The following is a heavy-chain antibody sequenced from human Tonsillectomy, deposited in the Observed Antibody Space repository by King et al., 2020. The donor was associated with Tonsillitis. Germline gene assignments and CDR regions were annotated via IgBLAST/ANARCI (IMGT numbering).Heavy chain of an antibody. V-gene: IGHV5-51*01. CDR3: ARCTTFGSLGELAY. CDR2: IYPGDSDI. CDR1: GYRFATYW. J-gene: IGHJ4*02. D-gene: IGHD3-10*01. Sequence: EFQLVQSGAVVKKPGESLNISCQGSGYRFATYWVAWVRQMPGKGLEWVGIIYPGDSDIKYSPSFQGRVTISVDMSISTAYLQWNSLKASDTAIYYCARCTTFGSLGELAYWGQGTLVTVSS.